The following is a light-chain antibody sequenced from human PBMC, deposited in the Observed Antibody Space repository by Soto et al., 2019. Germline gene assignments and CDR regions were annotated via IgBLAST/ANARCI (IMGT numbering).Light chain of an antibody. CDR2: AAS. J-gene: IGKJ5*01. CDR1: QSISSY. Sequence: IQMTQPPSSLSASVGDRVTITCRASQSISSYLNWYQQKPGKAPKLLIYAASSLQSGVPSRFSGSGSGTDCTLTISSLQPEDFATYYCQQSYSTPVTFGQGTRLGI. CDR3: QQSYSTPVT. V-gene: IGKV1-39*01.